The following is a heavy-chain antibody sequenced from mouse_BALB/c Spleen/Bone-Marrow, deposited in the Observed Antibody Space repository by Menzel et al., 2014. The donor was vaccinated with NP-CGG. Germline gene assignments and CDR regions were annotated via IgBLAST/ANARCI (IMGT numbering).Heavy chain of an antibody. D-gene: IGHD2-13*01. V-gene: IGHV4-1*02. J-gene: IGHJ2*01. CDR1: RFDFSRYW. CDR3: ARVTFPYFDY. Sequence: EVKLMESGGGLVQPGGSLKLSCAASRFDFSRYWMSWVRQAPGKGLEWIGEINPDSSTINYPPSLKDKFIISRDNAKNTLYPQMSKVRSEDTALYYCARVTFPYFDYWGQGTTLTVSS. CDR2: INPDSSTI.